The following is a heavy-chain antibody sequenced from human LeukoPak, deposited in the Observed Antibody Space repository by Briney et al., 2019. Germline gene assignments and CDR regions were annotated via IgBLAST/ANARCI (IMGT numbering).Heavy chain of an antibody. J-gene: IGHJ4*02. Sequence: ASVKVSCKTSGGTFVSYAISWVRQAPGQGLEWMGGIIPIFGTANYAQKFQGRVTITADESTSTAYMELSSLRSEDTAVYYCARGARIQLRHSFDYWGQGTLVTVSS. CDR1: GGTFVSYA. CDR3: ARGARIQLRHSFDY. V-gene: IGHV1-69*13. D-gene: IGHD5-18*01. CDR2: IIPIFGTA.